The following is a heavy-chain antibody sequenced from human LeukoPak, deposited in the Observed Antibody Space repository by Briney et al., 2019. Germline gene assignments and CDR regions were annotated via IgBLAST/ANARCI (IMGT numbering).Heavy chain of an antibody. CDR3: AELGITMIGGV. V-gene: IGHV3-48*04. Sequence: GGSLRLSCEVSGITFSTSSMNWVRQAPGKGLEWVSYISSSGSTIYYADSVKGRFTISRDNAKNSLYLQMNSLRAEDTAVYYCAELGITMIGGVWGKGTTVTISS. CDR2: ISSSGSTI. CDR1: GITFSTSS. D-gene: IGHD3-10*02. J-gene: IGHJ6*04.